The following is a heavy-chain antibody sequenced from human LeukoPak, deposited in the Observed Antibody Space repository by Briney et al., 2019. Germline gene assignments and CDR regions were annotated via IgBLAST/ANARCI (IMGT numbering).Heavy chain of an antibody. Sequence: GRSLRLSCAASGFTFSSYGMHWVRQAPGKGLEWVAIIWYDGSNKYYRESVKGRFTVSRDNSKNTLYLQMDSLRAEDTAVYYCARSHPGTTVDAYWGQGTLVTVSS. J-gene: IGHJ4*02. V-gene: IGHV3-33*08. CDR1: GFTFSSYG. CDR3: ARSHPGTTVDAY. CDR2: IWYDGSNK. D-gene: IGHD6-19*01.